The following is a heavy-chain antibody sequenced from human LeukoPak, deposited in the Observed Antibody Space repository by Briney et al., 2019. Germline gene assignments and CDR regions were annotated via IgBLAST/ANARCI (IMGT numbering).Heavy chain of an antibody. CDR2: IDLDDDK. CDR3: AGIPPWAGELDY. CDR1: GFSLSTSGMC. Sequence: SGPALVKPTQTLTLTCTFSGFSLSTSGMCVSWIRQPPGKALEWLALIDLDDDKYYNTSLKTRLTISKYTSKNQVVLTTPNMDPLDRATYYCAGIPPWAGELDYWGREPWSPSPQ. V-gene: IGHV2-70*13. D-gene: IGHD7-27*01. J-gene: IGHJ4*02.